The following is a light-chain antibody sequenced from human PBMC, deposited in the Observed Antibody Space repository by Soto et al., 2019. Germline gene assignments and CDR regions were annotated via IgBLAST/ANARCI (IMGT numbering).Light chain of an antibody. CDR3: QQYNEWPLT. CDR2: GAS. V-gene: IGKV3-15*01. J-gene: IGKJ4*01. Sequence: ETVMTQSPATLSVSPGERATLSCGASQSVSTNLAWYQQKPGQVPRLLTYGASTRARDIPARFSGSGSGTEFTLTISSLQSEDFAVYFCQQYNEWPLTFGGGTKVEIE. CDR1: QSVSTN.